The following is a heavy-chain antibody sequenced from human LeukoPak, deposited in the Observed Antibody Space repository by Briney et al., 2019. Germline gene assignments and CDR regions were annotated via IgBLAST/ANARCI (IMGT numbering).Heavy chain of an antibody. CDR3: ARDGTVQDAFDI. CDR2: IYSGGST. Sequence: GGSLRLSCAASGVTVSSNYMSWVRQAPGKGLEWVSVIYSGGSTYYADSVKGRFTISRDNSKNTLYLQMNSLRAEDTAVYYCARDGTVQDAFDIWGQGTMVTVSS. V-gene: IGHV3-53*01. CDR1: GVTVSSNY. D-gene: IGHD1-26*01. J-gene: IGHJ3*02.